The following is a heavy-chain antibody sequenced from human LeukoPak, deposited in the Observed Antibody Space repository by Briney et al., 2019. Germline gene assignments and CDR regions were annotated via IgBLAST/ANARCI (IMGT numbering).Heavy chain of an antibody. CDR2: IYYSGST. CDR3: AREGRFLEWLSNY. Sequence: PSETLSLTCTVSGGSTSSSSYYWGWIRQPPGKGLEWIGSIYYSGSTYYNPSLKSRVTISVDTSKNQFSLKLSSVTAADTAVYYCAREGRFLEWLSNYWGQGTLVTVSS. V-gene: IGHV4-39*02. J-gene: IGHJ4*02. CDR1: GGSTSSSSYY. D-gene: IGHD3-3*01.